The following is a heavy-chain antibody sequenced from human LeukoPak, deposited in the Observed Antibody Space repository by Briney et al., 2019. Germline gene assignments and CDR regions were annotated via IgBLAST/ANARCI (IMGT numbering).Heavy chain of an antibody. CDR1: GGSISSYY. CDR2: IYTSGST. V-gene: IGHV4-4*07. CDR3: ARGDKPGQGFDY. D-gene: IGHD2-15*01. Sequence: SSGTLSLTCTVSGGSISSYYWSWIRQPAGKGLEWIGRIYTSGSTNYNPSLKSRLTMSVDTSKNQFSLNLTSVTAADTAVYYCARGDKPGQGFDYWGQGTLVTVSS. J-gene: IGHJ4*02.